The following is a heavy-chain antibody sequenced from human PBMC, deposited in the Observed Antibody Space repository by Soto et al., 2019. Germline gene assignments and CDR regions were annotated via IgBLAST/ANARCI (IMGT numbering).Heavy chain of an antibody. J-gene: IGHJ5*02. CDR1: GGTFSSYA. V-gene: IGHV1-69*01. CDR3: ARDLVVPASGSWFDP. Sequence: QVKLVQSGAEVKKPGSSVKVSCKASGGTFSSYAISWVRQAPGQGLEWMGGIIPIFGTATYAQKFQGRVTITVDESASTAYMELSSLRSEDTAVYYCARDLVVPASGSWFDPWRQGTLVTVSS. D-gene: IGHD2-2*01. CDR2: IIPIFGTA.